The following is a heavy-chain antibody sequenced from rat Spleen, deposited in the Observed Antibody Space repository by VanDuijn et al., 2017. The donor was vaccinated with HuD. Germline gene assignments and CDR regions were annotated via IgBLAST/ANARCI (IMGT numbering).Heavy chain of an antibody. CDR3: ARSDGTHYYLPFAN. CDR1: GHSITSGYR. V-gene: IGHV3-3*01. D-gene: IGHD1-12*02. CDR2: INSAGST. J-gene: IGHJ3*01. Sequence: VQLKESGPGLMQPSETLSLTCSVTGHSITSGYRWNWIRKFPGNRLEWMGYINSAGSTIYNPPLESRISITRDTFKNQFFLQVNSVTSEDTATYYCARSDGTHYYLPFANWGQGTLVTVSS.